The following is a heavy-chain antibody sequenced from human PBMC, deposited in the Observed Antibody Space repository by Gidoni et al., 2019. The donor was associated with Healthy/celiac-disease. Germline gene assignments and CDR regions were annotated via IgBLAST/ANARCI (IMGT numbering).Heavy chain of an antibody. CDR1: GFPFSSYA. V-gene: IGHV3-23*01. CDR2: ISGSGGST. CDR3: AKDLASDLRDYYYYGMDV. Sequence: EVQLLESGGGLVQPGGSLRLSCAAPGFPFSSYAMSWVRQAPGKGLEWVSAISGSGGSTYYADSVKGRFTISRDNSKNTLYLQMNSLRAEDTAVYYCAKDLASDLRDYYYYGMDVWGQGTTVTVSS. J-gene: IGHJ6*02. D-gene: IGHD4-17*01.